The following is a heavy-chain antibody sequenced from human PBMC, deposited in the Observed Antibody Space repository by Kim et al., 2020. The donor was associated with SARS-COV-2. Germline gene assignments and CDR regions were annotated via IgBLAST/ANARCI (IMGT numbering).Heavy chain of an antibody. CDR2: IYHRGNT. D-gene: IGHD2-2*01. Sequence: SETLSLTCTVSGGSINSYWSWIRQPLGKGLEWIGYIYHRGNTEYNPSLMSRVTISVVTSTSQFSLRLRSVSAVDTAVCYCLTYATSLSPFPFWGQGTLVT. J-gene: IGHJ4*02. CDR1: GGSINSY. CDR3: LTYATSLSPFPF. V-gene: IGHV4-59*08.